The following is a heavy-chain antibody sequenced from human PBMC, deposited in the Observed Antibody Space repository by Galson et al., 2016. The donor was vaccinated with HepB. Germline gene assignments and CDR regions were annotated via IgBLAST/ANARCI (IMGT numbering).Heavy chain of an antibody. CDR3: AREGGGYTSFWPEYYYGMDV. CDR2: ISSSSAYI. CDR1: GFTFSTCR. V-gene: IGHV3-21*01. J-gene: IGHJ6*02. D-gene: IGHD6-13*01. Sequence: SLRLSCAASGFTFSTCRMNWVRQAPGKGLEWVSSISSSSAYIYYAESVKGRFTISRDNAKNSLYLQMTSRRPEDTAVYYWAREGGGYTSFWPEYYYGMDVWGQGTPVTVSS.